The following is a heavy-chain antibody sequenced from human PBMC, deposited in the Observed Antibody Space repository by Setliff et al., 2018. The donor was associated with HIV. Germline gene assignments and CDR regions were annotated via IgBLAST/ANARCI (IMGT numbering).Heavy chain of an antibody. Sequence: SGGSLRLSCAASGFTFSSYAINWVRLPPGKGLEWVALMYDGGSTYYADSVKGRFTITRDISKNTLDLQMNSLRVDDTAVYYCAKGSGFYDYWGQGTLVTVSS. CDR3: AKGSGFYDY. CDR2: MYDGGST. V-gene: IGHV3-53*01. J-gene: IGHJ4*02. D-gene: IGHD3-22*01. CDR1: GFTFSSYA.